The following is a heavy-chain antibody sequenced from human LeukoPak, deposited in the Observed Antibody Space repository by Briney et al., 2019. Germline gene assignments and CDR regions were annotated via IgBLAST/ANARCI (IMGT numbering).Heavy chain of an antibody. CDR2: IRYDGSNK. CDR3: AKGGGTGYSSSWFSN. Sequence: GGSLRLSCAASGFTFSSYGMHWVRQAPGKGLEWVAFIRYDGSNKYYADSVKGRFTISRDNSKNTLYLQMNSLRAEDTAVYYCAKGGGTGYSSSWFSNWGQGTLVTVSS. CDR1: GFTFSSYG. V-gene: IGHV3-30*02. J-gene: IGHJ4*02. D-gene: IGHD6-13*01.